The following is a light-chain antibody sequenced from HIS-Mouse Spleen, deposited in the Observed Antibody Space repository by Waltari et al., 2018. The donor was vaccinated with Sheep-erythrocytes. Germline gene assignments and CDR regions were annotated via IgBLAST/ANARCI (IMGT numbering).Light chain of an antibody. CDR3: SSYAGSNNWV. CDR2: EVS. Sequence: QSALTQPPSASGSPGQSVPISCTGTSREVGGYNQVPLYQPHPGKAPKLMIYEVSKRPSGVPDRFSGSKSGNTASLTVSGLQAEDEADYYCSSYAGSNNWVFGGGTKLTVL. CDR1: SREVGGYNQ. J-gene: IGLJ3*02. V-gene: IGLV2-8*01.